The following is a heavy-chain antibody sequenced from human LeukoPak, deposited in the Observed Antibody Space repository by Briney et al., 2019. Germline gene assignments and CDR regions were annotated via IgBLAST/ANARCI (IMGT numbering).Heavy chain of an antibody. CDR2: ISYDAATK. V-gene: IGHV3-30-3*01. CDR3: ARVGYSDFWSGYYWDY. D-gene: IGHD3-3*01. J-gene: IGHJ4*02. Sequence: GGSLKLSCAGSGFTFVPYSIHWVRQAPGKGLEWISVISYDAATKFYADSVKGRFTISRDNAKNSLYLQMNSLRAEDTAVYYCARVGYSDFWSGYYWDYWGQGTLATVSS. CDR1: GFTFVPYS.